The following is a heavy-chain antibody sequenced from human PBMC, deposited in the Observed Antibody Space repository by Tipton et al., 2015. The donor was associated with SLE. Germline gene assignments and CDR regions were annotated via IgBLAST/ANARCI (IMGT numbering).Heavy chain of an antibody. V-gene: IGHV3-23*01. D-gene: IGHD1-26*01. CDR2: TTANGGST. Sequence: SLRLSCAASGFTFNHYRMGWVRQAPGKGLEWVSTTTANGGSTYYADSVEGRFTISRDNSRNTLYLQMHSLRVEDTAVYYCAKPMRDSGGGYFDFWGRGTLFTVSS. CDR3: AKPMRDSGGGYFDF. J-gene: IGHJ2*01. CDR1: GFTFNHYR.